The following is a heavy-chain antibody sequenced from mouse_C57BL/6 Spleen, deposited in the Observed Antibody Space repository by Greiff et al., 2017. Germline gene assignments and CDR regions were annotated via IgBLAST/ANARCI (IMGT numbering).Heavy chain of an antibody. J-gene: IGHJ1*03. V-gene: IGHV1-69*01. CDR1: GYTFTSYW. Sequence: QVQLQQPGAELVMPGASVKLSCKASGYTFTSYWMHWVKQRPGQGLEWIGEIDPSDSYTNYNQKFKGKFTLTVDKSSSTAYMQLSSLTSEDSAAYYCAREEDCYYGSRRWYFDVWGTGTTVTVSS. D-gene: IGHD1-1*01. CDR2: IDPSDSYT. CDR3: AREEDCYYGSRRWYFDV.